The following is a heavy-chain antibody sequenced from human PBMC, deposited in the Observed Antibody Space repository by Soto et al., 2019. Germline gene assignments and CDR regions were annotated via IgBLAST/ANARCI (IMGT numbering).Heavy chain of an antibody. CDR1: GFTFSSYW. J-gene: IGHJ4*02. CDR2: IKQDGSEK. CDR3: ARKSYTYYDFWSGIYYSDY. Sequence: GGSLRLSCAASGFTFSSYWMSWVRQAPGKGLEWVANIKQDGSEKYYVDSVKGRFTISRDNAKNSLYLQMNSLRAEDTAVYYCARKSYTYYDFWSGIYYSDYWGQGTLVTVSS. V-gene: IGHV3-7*03. D-gene: IGHD3-3*01.